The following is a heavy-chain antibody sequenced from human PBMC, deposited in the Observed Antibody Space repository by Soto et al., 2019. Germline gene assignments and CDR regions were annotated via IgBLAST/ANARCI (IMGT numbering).Heavy chain of an antibody. CDR1: GFTFSSYA. CDR2: ISGSGGST. J-gene: IGHJ4*02. CDR3: ARRCSGSYYDY. D-gene: IGHD1-26*01. Sequence: EVQLLESGGGLVQPGGSLRLSCAASGFTFSSYAMRWVRQAPVKGLEWVSAISGSGGSTYYADSVKGRFTISRDNSKNTLYLQMNSLRAEDTAVYYCARRCSGSYYDYWGQRTLVTVSS. V-gene: IGHV3-23*01.